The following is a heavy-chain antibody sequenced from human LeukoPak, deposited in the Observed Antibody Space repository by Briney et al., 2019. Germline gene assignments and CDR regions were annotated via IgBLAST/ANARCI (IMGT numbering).Heavy chain of an antibody. CDR1: GYSFTSFW. D-gene: IGHD3-22*01. J-gene: IGHJ4*02. V-gene: IGHV5-51*01. CDR3: ARRLYDSSGYYYYFDY. Sequence: GESLKISCKASGYSFTSFWIGWVRQMPGKGLEWMGIIYPSDSDTTYSPSFQDQVTISADKSISTAYLQWSSLKASDTAMYYCARRLYDSSGYYYYFDYWGQGTLVTVSS. CDR2: IYPSDSDT.